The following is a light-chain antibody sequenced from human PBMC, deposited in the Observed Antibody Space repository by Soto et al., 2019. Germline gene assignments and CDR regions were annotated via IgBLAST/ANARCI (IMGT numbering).Light chain of an antibody. V-gene: IGLV1-44*01. Sequence: QSVLTQPPSASGTPGQRVTISCFGSSSNIGSKTVNWYQQLPGTAPKLIIYSNTQRPAGVPDRFSGSKSGTSASLAISGLQSEDEADYFRAAWDDSLNGYVFGSGTKLTVL. CDR3: AAWDDSLNGYV. J-gene: IGLJ1*01. CDR1: SSNIGSKT. CDR2: SNT.